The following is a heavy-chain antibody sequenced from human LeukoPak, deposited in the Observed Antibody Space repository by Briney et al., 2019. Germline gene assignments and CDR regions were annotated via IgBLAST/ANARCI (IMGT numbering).Heavy chain of an antibody. Sequence: GGSLRLSCAASEFTFSSYAMSWVRQAPGMGLQWVSTISRSGGSTYYADSVKGRFTISRDNPKNTLYLQMNSLRAEDTAVYYCAKETEWLSIDYWGQGTLVIVSS. CDR2: ISRSGGST. V-gene: IGHV3-23*01. D-gene: IGHD3-3*01. CDR3: AKETEWLSIDY. CDR1: EFTFSSYA. J-gene: IGHJ4*02.